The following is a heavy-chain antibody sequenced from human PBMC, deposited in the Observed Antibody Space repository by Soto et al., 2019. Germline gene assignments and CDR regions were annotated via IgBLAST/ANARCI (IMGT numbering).Heavy chain of an antibody. Sequence: GGSLRLSCAASGFTFSSYAMSWVRQAPGKGLEWVSAISGSGGSTYYADSVKGRFTISRDNSKNTLYLQMNSLRAEDTAVYYCARDHQESYCSGGSCYPDAFDIWGKGTMVTVS. CDR3: ARDHQESYCSGGSCYPDAFDI. CDR2: ISGSGGST. J-gene: IGHJ3*02. D-gene: IGHD2-15*01. CDR1: GFTFSSYA. V-gene: IGHV3-23*01.